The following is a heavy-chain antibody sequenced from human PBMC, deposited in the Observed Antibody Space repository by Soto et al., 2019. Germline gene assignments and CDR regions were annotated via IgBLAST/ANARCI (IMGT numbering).Heavy chain of an antibody. CDR2: IWYDGSNK. Sequence: PGGSLRLSCEASGFIFSTYGMHWVRQAPGKGLEWVAVIWYDGSNKYYADSVKGRFTISRDNSKNTLYLQMNSLRAEDTAVYYCARDIGNKNWFDPWGQGTLVTVSS. V-gene: IGHV3-33*01. D-gene: IGHD1-26*01. J-gene: IGHJ5*02. CDR1: GFIFSTYG. CDR3: ARDIGNKNWFDP.